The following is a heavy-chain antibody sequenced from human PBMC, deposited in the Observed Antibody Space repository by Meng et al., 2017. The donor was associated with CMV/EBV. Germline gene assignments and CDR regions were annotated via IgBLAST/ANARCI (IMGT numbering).Heavy chain of an antibody. CDR2: IGTAGDT. CDR1: GFTFSSYD. V-gene: IGHV3-13*01. CDR3: ARDSQYYDILTGYSRFYAFDI. J-gene: IGHJ3*02. D-gene: IGHD3-9*01. Sequence: GESLKISCAASGFTFSSYDMHWVRQATGKGLEWVSAIGTAGDTYYPGSVKGRFTISRENAKNSLYLQMNSLRAGDTAVYYCARDSQYYDILTGYSRFYAFDIWGQGTMVTVSS.